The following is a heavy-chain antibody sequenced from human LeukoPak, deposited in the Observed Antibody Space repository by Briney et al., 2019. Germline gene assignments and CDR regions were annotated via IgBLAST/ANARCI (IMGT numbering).Heavy chain of an antibody. CDR1: GGSISSSNW. J-gene: IGHJ5*02. V-gene: IGHV4-4*02. Sequence: SETLSLTCAVSGGSISSSNWWSWVRQPPGKGLEWIGEIYHSGSTNYNPSLKSRVTISVDTSKNQFSLKLSSVTAADTAVYYCAKGLRYFDWLENWFDPWGQGTLVTVSS. CDR2: IYHSGST. CDR3: AKGLRYFDWLENWFDP. D-gene: IGHD3-9*01.